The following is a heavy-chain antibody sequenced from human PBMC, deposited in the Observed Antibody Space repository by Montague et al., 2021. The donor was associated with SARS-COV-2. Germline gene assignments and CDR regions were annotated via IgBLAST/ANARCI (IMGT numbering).Heavy chain of an antibody. V-gene: IGHV4-4*02. D-gene: IGHD6-13*01. CDR2: IFHSGIT. CDR3: ARGRLVGDSSSWYYFDY. CDR1: GGSINTNNW. J-gene: IGHJ4*02. Sequence: SETLSLTCAVSGGSINTNNWWTWVRQPPGEGLEWIGQIFHSGITNYNPSLESRVTISVDKSKNQFSLRLSSVTAADTAVYYCARGRLVGDSSSWYYFDYWDQGTLVAVSS.